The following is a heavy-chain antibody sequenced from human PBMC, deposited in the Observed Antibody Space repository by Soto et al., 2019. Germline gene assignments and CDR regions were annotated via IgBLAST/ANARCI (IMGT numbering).Heavy chain of an antibody. D-gene: IGHD6-13*01. J-gene: IGHJ6*02. Sequence: QVQLVQSGAEVKKPGSSVKVSCKASGGTFSSYAISWVRQAPGQGLEWMGGIIPIFGTANYAQKFQGRVTITAEESTSTAYMELSSLRSEDTAVYYCARDNSSWAPWYYYYGMDVWGQGTTVTVSS. CDR1: GGTFSSYA. CDR3: ARDNSSWAPWYYYYGMDV. V-gene: IGHV1-69*01. CDR2: IIPIFGTA.